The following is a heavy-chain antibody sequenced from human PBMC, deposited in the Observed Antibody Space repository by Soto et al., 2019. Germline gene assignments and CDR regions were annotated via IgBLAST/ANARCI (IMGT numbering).Heavy chain of an antibody. Sequence: GGSLRLSCAASGFNFNNYGMHWVRQAPGKGLEWVAVIWNDGNGYYYANSVKGRFTISRDNAKNSLYLQMNSLRAEDTAVYYCARVEPYYDYIWPSSNDDYWGQGTLVTVSS. J-gene: IGHJ4*02. D-gene: IGHD3-16*01. CDR2: IWNDGNGY. CDR3: ARVEPYYDYIWPSSNDDY. V-gene: IGHV3-33*01. CDR1: GFNFNNYG.